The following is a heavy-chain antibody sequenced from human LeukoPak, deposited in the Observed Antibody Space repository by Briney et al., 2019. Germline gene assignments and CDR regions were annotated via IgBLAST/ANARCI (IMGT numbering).Heavy chain of an antibody. CDR3: AKIRNRIWYPEWTY. CDR2: ISGSGDST. Sequence: GSLRLSCAASGFTFSSYAMSWVRQAPGEGLEWVSTISGSGDSTYYADSVEGRFTISRDNSKNTLHLQMNSLRAEHTAVYCCAKIRNRIWYPEWTYGGKEPLVT. V-gene: IGHV3-23*01. D-gene: IGHD6-13*01. CDR1: GFTFSSYA. J-gene: IGHJ4*02.